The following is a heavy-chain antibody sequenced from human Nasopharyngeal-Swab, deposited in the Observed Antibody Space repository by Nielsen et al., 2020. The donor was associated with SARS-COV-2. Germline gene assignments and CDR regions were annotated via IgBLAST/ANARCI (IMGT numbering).Heavy chain of an antibody. CDR3: ARDLGGYFDL. V-gene: IGHV3-30-3*01. Sequence: GESLKISCAASGFTFSSYAMHWVRQAPGKGLEWVAVISYDGSNKYYADSVKRRFTISRDNSKNTLYLQMNSLRAEDTAVYYCARDLGGYFDLWGRGTLVTVSS. J-gene: IGHJ2*01. CDR1: GFTFSSYA. CDR2: ISYDGSNK.